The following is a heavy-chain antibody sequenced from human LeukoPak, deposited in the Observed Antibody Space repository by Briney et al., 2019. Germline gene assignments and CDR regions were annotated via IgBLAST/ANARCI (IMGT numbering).Heavy chain of an antibody. CDR2: IYYSGST. V-gene: IGHV4-59*01. CDR3: ARGRTHYYYYGMDV. CDR1: GGSISSYY. D-gene: IGHD1-7*01. J-gene: IGHJ6*02. Sequence: SETLSLTCTVSGGSISSYYWSWIRQPPGKGLEWIGYIYYSGSTNYNPSLKSRVTISVDTSKNQFSLKLSSVTAADTAVYYCARGRTHYYYYGMDVWGQGTTVTVSS.